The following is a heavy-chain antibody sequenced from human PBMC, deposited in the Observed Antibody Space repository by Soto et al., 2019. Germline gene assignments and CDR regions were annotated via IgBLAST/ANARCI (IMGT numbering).Heavy chain of an antibody. CDR1: GFTFSGYS. J-gene: IGHJ4*02. CDR2: ISSSSTI. V-gene: IGHV3-48*01. D-gene: IGHD2-15*01. Sequence: GGSLRLSCAASGFTFSGYSMNWVRQAPGKGLEWVSYISSSSTIYYAASVKGRFTISRDNAKNSLYLQMNSLRVEDTAVYYCARENIVGGQGTLVTVSS. CDR3: ARENIV.